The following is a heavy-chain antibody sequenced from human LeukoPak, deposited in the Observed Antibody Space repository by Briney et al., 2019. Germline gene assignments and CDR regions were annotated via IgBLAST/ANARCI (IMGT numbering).Heavy chain of an antibody. D-gene: IGHD5-24*01. CDR2: IIPIFGTA. V-gene: IGHV1-69*05. J-gene: IGHJ4*02. CDR1: GGTFSSYA. CDR3: ARDGPEMATTS. Sequence: GASVKVSCKASGGTFSSYAISWVRQAPGQGLEWMGGIIPIFGTANYARKFQGRVTITTDESTSTAYMELSSLRSEDTAVYYCARDGPEMATTSWGQGTLVTVSS.